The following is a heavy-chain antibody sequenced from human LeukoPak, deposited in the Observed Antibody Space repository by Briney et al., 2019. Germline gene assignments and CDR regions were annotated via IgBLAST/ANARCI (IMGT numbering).Heavy chain of an antibody. CDR2: INHSGST. D-gene: IGHD3-22*01. CDR3: ARGNPNYYDSSGPPIYYYYTDV. J-gene: IGHJ6*03. V-gene: IGHV4-34*01. CDR1: GGSFSGYY. Sequence: SETLSLTCAVYGGSFSGYYWSWIRQPPGKGLEWIGEINHSGSTNYNPSLKSRVTISVDTSKNQFSLKLSSVTAADTAVYYCARGNPNYYDSSGPPIYYYYTDVWGKGTTVTVSS.